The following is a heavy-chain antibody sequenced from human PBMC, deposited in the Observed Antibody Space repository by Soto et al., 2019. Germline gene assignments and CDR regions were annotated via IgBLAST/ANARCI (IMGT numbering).Heavy chain of an antibody. CDR2: INQDGSGK. CDR3: ASLGRHG. CDR1: GFTFSDSW. J-gene: IGHJ6*02. D-gene: IGHD3-16*01. V-gene: IGHV3-7*01. Sequence: LRLSCAASGFTFSDSWMDWARQVPGKGPEWVANINQDGSGKNYVDSVKGRFTISRDNAKNSLYLQMNSLRAEDTAVYYCASLGRHGWGQGTTVTVSS.